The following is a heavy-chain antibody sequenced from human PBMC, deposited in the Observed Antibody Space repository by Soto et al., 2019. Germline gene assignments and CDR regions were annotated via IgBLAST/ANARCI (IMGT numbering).Heavy chain of an antibody. CDR3: AKDRSAAVAGTLYFQH. D-gene: IGHD6-19*01. Sequence: GSLRLSCAASGFTFSSHAMSWVRQAPGKGLEWVSAISGSGGSTYYADSVKGRFTISRDNSKNTLYLQMNSLRAEDTAVYYCAKDRSAAVAGTLYFQHWGQGTLVTVSS. CDR2: ISGSGGST. J-gene: IGHJ1*01. V-gene: IGHV3-23*01. CDR1: GFTFSSHA.